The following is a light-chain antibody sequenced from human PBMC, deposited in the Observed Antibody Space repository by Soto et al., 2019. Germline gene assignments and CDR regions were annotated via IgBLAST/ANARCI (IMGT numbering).Light chain of an antibody. CDR1: ISNIGGNT. CDR2: TNN. J-gene: IGLJ3*02. Sequence: QSVLTQPPSASGTPGQRVTISCSGSISNIGGNTVNWYQQLPGTAPKLLMYTNNQRPSGVPDRFSGSKSGTSASLAISGLQSEDEGDYYCAAWDDRLNGVVFGGGTQLTVL. CDR3: AAWDDRLNGVV. V-gene: IGLV1-44*01.